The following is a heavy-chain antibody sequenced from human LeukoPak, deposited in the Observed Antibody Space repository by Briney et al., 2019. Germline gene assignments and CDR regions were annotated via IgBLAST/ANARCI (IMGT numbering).Heavy chain of an antibody. CDR3: ARDPGGSGSSPYFDY. V-gene: IGHV4-34*01. J-gene: IGHJ4*02. CDR2: INHSGST. D-gene: IGHD3-10*01. Sequence: SETLSLTCAVYGGSFSGYYWSWIRQPPGKGLEWIGEINHSGSTYYNPSLKSRVTISVDTSKNQFSLKLSSVTAADTAVYYCARDPGGSGSSPYFDYWGQGTLVTVSS. CDR1: GGSFSGYY.